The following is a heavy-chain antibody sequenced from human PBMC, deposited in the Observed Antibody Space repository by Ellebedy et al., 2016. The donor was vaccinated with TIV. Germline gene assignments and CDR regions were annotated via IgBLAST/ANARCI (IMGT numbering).Heavy chain of an antibody. CDR1: GFTFGSFA. CDR3: AKGSSSGFNYDRVGFQY. CDR2: ISGDGVNT. V-gene: IGHV3-23*01. Sequence: GGSLRLSCAASGFTFGSFAMHWVRQAPGKGLEWPSVISGDGVNTYSAASVKGRFTITRDNFKNTLFPQVNRLRAEDTAVYYCAKGSSSGFNYDRVGFQYWGQGTLVTVSS. D-gene: IGHD3-22*01. J-gene: IGHJ4*02.